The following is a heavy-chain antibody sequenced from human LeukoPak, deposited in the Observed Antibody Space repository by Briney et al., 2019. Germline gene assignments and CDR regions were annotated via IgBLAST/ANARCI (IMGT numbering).Heavy chain of an antibody. CDR1: TDSISSHY. J-gene: IGHJ3*02. V-gene: IGHV4-59*11. Sequence: SKTLSLTCAVSTDSISSHYWSWIRQPPGKGLEWIGYISYIGSTNYNPSLKSRVTISIDTSKNQFSLKLRSVTAADTAVYYCARDLITVTKGFDIWGQGTMVSVSS. D-gene: IGHD4-17*01. CDR3: ARDLITVTKGFDI. CDR2: ISYIGST.